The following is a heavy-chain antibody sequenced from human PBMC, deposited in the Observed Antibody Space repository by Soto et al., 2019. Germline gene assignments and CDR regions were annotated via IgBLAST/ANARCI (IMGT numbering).Heavy chain of an antibody. Sequence: EVQLVESGGGLVQPGGSLRLSCAASGFTFSSYWMSWVRQAPGKGLEWVANIKQDGSEKYYVDSVKGRFTISRDNAKNSLYLQMNSLRAEDTAVYYCARDTDDSSSWYFGALFFNNWFDPWGQGTLVTVSS. D-gene: IGHD6-13*01. CDR2: IKQDGSEK. J-gene: IGHJ5*02. V-gene: IGHV3-7*01. CDR1: GFTFSSYW. CDR3: ARDTDDSSSWYFGALFFNNWFDP.